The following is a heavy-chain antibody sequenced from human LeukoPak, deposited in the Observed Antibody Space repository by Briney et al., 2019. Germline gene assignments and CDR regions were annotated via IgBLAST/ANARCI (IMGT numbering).Heavy chain of an antibody. CDR1: GGTFSSYA. Sequence: GASVKVSCKASGGTFSSYAISWVRQAPGQGLEWMGGIIPIFGTANYAQKFQGRVTTTADKSTSTAYMELSSLRSEDTAVYYCARGPSSSWQSVYLDYWGQGTLVTVSS. CDR3: ARGPSSSWQSVYLDY. V-gene: IGHV1-69*06. J-gene: IGHJ4*02. CDR2: IIPIFGTA. D-gene: IGHD6-13*01.